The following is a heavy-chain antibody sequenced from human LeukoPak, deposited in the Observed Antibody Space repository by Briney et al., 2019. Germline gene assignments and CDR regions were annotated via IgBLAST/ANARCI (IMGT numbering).Heavy chain of an antibody. CDR2: ISRDGGTT. J-gene: IGHJ4*02. V-gene: IGHV3-23*01. CDR3: AKETLAGFDS. CDR1: GFTFSIYA. Sequence: GGSLRLPCAASGFTFSIYAMAWVRQPPGKGLEWVSVISRDGGTTYYADSVRGRFTISRDNSNNMLYLQMNSLRAEDTALYFCAKETLAGFDSWGQGTLVTVSS.